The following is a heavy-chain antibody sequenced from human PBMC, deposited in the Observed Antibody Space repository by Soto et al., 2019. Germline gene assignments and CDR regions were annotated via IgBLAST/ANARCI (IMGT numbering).Heavy chain of an antibody. CDR1: GFIFSDYA. J-gene: IGHJ1*01. CDR2: ISPAGTNQ. D-gene: IGHD6-6*01. V-gene: IGHV3-30-3*01. CDR3: ARENSRISPRLFQH. Sequence: SLRLSCVASGFIFSDYAMHWARQAPGKGLEWVALISPAGTNQYYADSAKGRFTISRDNSKNTLYLQMNSLRPEDTGLYYCARENSRISPRLFQHWGQGTLVTVSS.